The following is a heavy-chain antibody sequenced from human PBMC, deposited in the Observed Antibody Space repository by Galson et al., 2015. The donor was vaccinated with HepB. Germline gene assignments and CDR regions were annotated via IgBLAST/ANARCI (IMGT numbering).Heavy chain of an antibody. J-gene: IGHJ3*02. CDR1: GFTFSSYA. V-gene: IGHV3-30-3*01. CDR2: ISYDGSNK. D-gene: IGHD6-19*01. CDR3: ARDKGSSGWYGDAFDI. Sequence: SLRLSCAASGFTFSSYAMHWVRQAPGKGLEWVAVISYDGSNKYYADSVKGRFTISRDNSKNTLYLQMNSLRAEDTAVYYCARDKGSSGWYGDAFDIRGQGTMVTVSS.